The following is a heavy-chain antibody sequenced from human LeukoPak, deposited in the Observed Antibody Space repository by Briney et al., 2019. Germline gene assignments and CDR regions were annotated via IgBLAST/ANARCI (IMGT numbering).Heavy chain of an antibody. CDR2: IYYSGST. V-gene: IGHV4-39*07. CDR1: DGSISSSSYY. J-gene: IGHJ5*02. CDR3: ARRDDSSGSTNWFDP. Sequence: PSETLSLTCTVSDGSISSSSYYWGWIRQPPGKGLEWIGSIYYSGSTYYNPSLKSRVTISVDKSKNQFSLKLSSVTAADTAVYYCARRDDSSGSTNWFDPWGQGTLVTVSS. D-gene: IGHD3-22*01.